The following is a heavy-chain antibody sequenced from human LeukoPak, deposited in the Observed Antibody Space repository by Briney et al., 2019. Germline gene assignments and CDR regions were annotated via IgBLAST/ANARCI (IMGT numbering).Heavy chain of an antibody. CDR2: IVPMFTTS. D-gene: IGHD2-2*01. V-gene: IGHV1-69*13. Sequence: ASVKVSCKASGGTFSSYAISWVRQAPGHGLEWMGAIVPMFTTSDYAQKFRDRVTITADESTSTVYMDLRRLTYEDTAIYYCARVKESAPVAAAIPYFFDRWGQGTLVTVSS. J-gene: IGHJ4*02. CDR1: GGTFSSYA. CDR3: ARVKESAPVAAAIPYFFDR.